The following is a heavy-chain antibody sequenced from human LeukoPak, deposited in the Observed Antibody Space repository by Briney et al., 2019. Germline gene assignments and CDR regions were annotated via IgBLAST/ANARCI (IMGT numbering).Heavy chain of an antibody. D-gene: IGHD2-21*02. J-gene: IGHJ3*02. Sequence: SETLSLTCTVSGGSISSNTYYWGWIRQPPGKGLEWIGSIYYSGSTYYNPSLKSRVTISVDTSKNQFSLKLSSVTAADTAVYYCASGYCGGACQLGGVDMWGQGTMVTVSS. CDR3: ASGYCGGACQLGGVDM. CDR2: IYYSGST. CDR1: GGSISSNTYY. V-gene: IGHV4-39*07.